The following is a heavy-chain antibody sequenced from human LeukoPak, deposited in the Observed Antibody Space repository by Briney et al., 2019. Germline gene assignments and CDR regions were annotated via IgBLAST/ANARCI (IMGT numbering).Heavy chain of an antibody. Sequence: GGSLRLSCAASGFTFSVYNMYWVRQAPGKGLEWVSSITSSSSYIHYADSVKGRFTISRVNAKNSLYLQMNSLRAEDTAVYYCARGTKDLVGITWYYYMDVWGKGTTVTVSS. CDR2: ITSSSSYI. CDR3: ARGTKDLVGITWYYYMDV. D-gene: IGHD2-2*01. V-gene: IGHV3-21*04. CDR1: GFTFSVYN. J-gene: IGHJ6*03.